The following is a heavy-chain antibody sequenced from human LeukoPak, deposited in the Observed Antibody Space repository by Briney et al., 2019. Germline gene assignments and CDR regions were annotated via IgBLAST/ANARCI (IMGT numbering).Heavy chain of an antibody. V-gene: IGHV4-39*01. CDR3: ARYVVYGSGKYYFDY. J-gene: IGHJ4*02. Sequence: PSETLSLTCTVSGGSVSSTTYYWSWLRQPPGKGLECIASINYSGSTYYSPSLKSRDTISVDTSENQFSLKLSSVTAAYTAVYYCARYVVYGSGKYYFDYWGQGTLVIVSS. CDR2: INYSGST. CDR1: GGSVSSTTYY. D-gene: IGHD3-10*01.